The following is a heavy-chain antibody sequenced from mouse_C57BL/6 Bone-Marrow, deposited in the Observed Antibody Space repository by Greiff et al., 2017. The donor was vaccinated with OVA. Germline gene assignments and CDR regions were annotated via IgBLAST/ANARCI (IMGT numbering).Heavy chain of an antibody. Sequence: VKLQQPGAELVRPGSSVKLSCKASGYTFTSYWMHWVKQRPIQGLEWIGNIDPSDSETHYNQKFKDKATLTVDKSSSTAYMQLSSLTSEDSAVYYCARVRDYYAMDYWGQGTSVTVSS. CDR1: GYTFTSYW. CDR2: IDPSDSET. V-gene: IGHV1-52*01. J-gene: IGHJ4*01. CDR3: ARVRDYYAMDY.